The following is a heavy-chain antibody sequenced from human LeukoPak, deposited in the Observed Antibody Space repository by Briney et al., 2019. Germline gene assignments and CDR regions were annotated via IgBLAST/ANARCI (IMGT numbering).Heavy chain of an antibody. CDR2: MNPNSGNT. J-gene: IGHJ6*03. D-gene: IGHD2-2*01. V-gene: IGHV1-8*01. CDR3: ASSCSSTSCYYYYMDV. CDR1: GYTFTSYN. Sequence: ASVKVSCMASGYTFTSYNINWVRQATGQGLEWMGWMNPNSGNTGYAQKFQGRVTMTRNSAISTAYMELSRLRSDDTAVYYCASSCSSTSCYYYYMDVWGKGTTVTVSS.